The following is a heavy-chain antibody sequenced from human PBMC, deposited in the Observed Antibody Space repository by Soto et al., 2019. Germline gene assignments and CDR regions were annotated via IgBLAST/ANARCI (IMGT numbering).Heavy chain of an antibody. V-gene: IGHV4-34*01. D-gene: IGHD1-26*01. CDR2: INHSGST. CDR3: ARGPPPGIETYYFDY. CDR1: GGSFSGYY. Sequence: SETLSLTCAVYGGSFSGYYWSWIRQPPGKGLEWIGEINHSGSTNYNPSLKSRVTISVDTSKNQFSLKLSSVTAADTAVYYCARGPPPGIETYYFDYWGQGTLVTVSS. J-gene: IGHJ4*02.